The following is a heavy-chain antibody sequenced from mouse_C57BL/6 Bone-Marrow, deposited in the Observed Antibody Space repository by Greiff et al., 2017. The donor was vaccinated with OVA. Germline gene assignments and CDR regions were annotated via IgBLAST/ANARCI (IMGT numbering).Heavy chain of an antibody. Sequence: VKLMESGAELVRPGTSVKVSCKASGYAFTNYLIEWVKQRPGQGLEWIGVINPGSGGTNYNEKFKGKATLTADKSSSTAYMQLSSLTSEDSAVYFCARDYDGYRWYFDVWGTGTTVTVSS. CDR2: INPGSGGT. J-gene: IGHJ1*03. D-gene: IGHD2-3*01. CDR3: ARDYDGYRWYFDV. CDR1: GYAFTNYL. V-gene: IGHV1-54*01.